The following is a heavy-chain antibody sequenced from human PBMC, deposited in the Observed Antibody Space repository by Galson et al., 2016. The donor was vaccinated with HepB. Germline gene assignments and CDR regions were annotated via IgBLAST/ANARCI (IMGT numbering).Heavy chain of an antibody. J-gene: IGHJ4*02. Sequence: SVKVSCKASGYSFTTYAMHWVRQAPGQRLEWMGWINGCNGNTKYSQKLQGRVTITRDTSASTAYMELSSLRFEDTAVYFCARGEDGSYDYWGQGTLVTVSS. CDR1: GYSFTTYA. CDR3: ARGEDGSYDY. D-gene: IGHD1-26*01. V-gene: IGHV1-3*01. CDR2: INGCNGNT.